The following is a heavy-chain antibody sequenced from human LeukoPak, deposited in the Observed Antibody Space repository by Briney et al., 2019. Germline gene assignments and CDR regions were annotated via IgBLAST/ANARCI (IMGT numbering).Heavy chain of an antibody. J-gene: IGHJ4*02. CDR2: INHSGST. D-gene: IGHD6-19*01. Sequence: SETLSLTCAVYGGSFSGYYWSWIRQPPGKGLEWIGEINHSGSTNYNPSLKSRVTISVDTSKNQFSLKLSSVTAADTAVYYCARWGSGWYYFDYWGQGTLVTVSS. CDR3: ARWGSGWYYFDY. V-gene: IGHV4-34*01. CDR1: GGSFSGYY.